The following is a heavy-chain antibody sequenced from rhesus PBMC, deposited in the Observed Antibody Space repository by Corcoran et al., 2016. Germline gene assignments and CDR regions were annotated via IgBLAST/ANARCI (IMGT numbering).Heavy chain of an antibody. D-gene: IGHD6-13*01. CDR2: SSGSSGST. Sequence: QVQLQESGPGLVKPSETLSLTCAVSGGPSSSGNWWSWIRQPPGKGLEWIGYSSGSSGSTYYNPSLKRRVTISKDTSKNQFSLKLSSVTAADTAVYYCARGLQLVRIGFSYWGQGVLVTVSS. CDR3: ARGLQLVRIGFSY. CDR1: GGPSSSGNW. V-gene: IGHV4S19*01. J-gene: IGHJ4*01.